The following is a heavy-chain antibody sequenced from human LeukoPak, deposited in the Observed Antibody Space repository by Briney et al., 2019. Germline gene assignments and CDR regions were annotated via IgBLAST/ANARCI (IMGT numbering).Heavy chain of an antibody. CDR2: INPNSGGT. CDR3: ARDLLGQLYYFDY. Sequence: ASVKVSCKASGYTFTGYYIHWGRQAPGQGLEWVGWINPNSGGTNYSQKFQGRVTMIRATSISTAYMELSRLGSDATAVYYCARDLLGQLYYFDYWGQGTLVTVSS. D-gene: IGHD1-1*01. CDR1: GYTFTGYY. J-gene: IGHJ4*02. V-gene: IGHV1-2*02.